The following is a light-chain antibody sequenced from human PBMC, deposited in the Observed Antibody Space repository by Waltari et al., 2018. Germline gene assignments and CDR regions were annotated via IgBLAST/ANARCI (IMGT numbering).Light chain of an antibody. CDR3: QSYDRSLSAVV. V-gene: IGLV1-40*01. Sequence: QSVLTQPPSVYGAPGQRVTISCTGRTSNIGADYDVNWYQHLPGTAPKVLIYGNSHRPSGVPDRFSGFKSGTSASLTITGLQSEDEADYYCQSYDRSLSAVVFGGGTQLTVL. J-gene: IGLJ2*01. CDR1: TSNIGADYD. CDR2: GNS.